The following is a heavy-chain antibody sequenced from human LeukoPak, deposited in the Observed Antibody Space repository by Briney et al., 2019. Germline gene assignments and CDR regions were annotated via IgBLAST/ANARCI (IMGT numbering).Heavy chain of an antibody. CDR2: INPNSGGT. D-gene: IGHD3-3*01. J-gene: IGHJ4*02. V-gene: IGHV1-2*02. CDR1: GYTFTGYY. CDR3: ASASLPALRFLERLPFN. Sequence: ASVKVSCKASGYTFTGYYMHWVRQAPGQGLERRGWINPNSGGTNYAQKFQGRVTMTRDTSISTAYMELSRLRSDDTAVYYCASASLPALRFLERLPFNWGQGTLVTVSS.